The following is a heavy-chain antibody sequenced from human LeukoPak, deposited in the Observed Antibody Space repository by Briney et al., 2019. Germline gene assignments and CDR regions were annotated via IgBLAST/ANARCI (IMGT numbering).Heavy chain of an antibody. CDR3: AKDLGEWLEYYYYGMDV. CDR1: GFTFSSYG. D-gene: IGHD6-19*01. J-gene: IGHJ6*02. CDR2: ISYDGSNK. Sequence: GGSLRLSCAASGFTFSSYGMHWVRQAPGKGLEWVSVISYDGSNKYYADSVKGRFTISRDNSKNTLYLQMNSLRAGDTAVYYCAKDLGEWLEYYYYGMDVWGQGTTVTVSS. V-gene: IGHV3-30*18.